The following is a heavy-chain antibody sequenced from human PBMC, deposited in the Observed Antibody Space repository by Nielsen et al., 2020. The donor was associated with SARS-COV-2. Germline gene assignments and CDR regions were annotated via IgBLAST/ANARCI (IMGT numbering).Heavy chain of an antibody. CDR2: IGTTGDKT. CDR3: AKISGSQRHYFDF. CDR1: GFTFSGHA. Sequence: GGSLRLSCAASGFTFSGHAMNWVRQAPGKGLEWVSSIGTTGDKTFYADSVKGRFTISRDNSKNTLYLQLNSLRAEDTAVFYCAKISGSQRHYFDFWGQGALVTVSS. V-gene: IGHV3-23*01. D-gene: IGHD1-26*01. J-gene: IGHJ4*02.